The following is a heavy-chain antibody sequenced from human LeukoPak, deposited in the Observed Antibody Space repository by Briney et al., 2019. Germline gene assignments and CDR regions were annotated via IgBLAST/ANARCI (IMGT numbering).Heavy chain of an antibody. D-gene: IGHD1-14*01. CDR1: GHTFTRYY. CDR2: INPGSGNT. Sequence: AASVKVSCKASGHTFTRYYIHWVRQAPGQGLEWMGVINPGSGNTNYAQKFQDRVTMTRDTSTGTVYMELSSLRSEDTAVYFCARVTGGANFDHWGQGTLVTVSS. V-gene: IGHV1-46*01. CDR3: ARVTGGANFDH. J-gene: IGHJ4*02.